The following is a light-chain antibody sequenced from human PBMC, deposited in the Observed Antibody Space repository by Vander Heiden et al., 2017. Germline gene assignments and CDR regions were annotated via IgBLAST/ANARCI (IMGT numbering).Light chain of an antibody. CDR1: QSINTY. CDR3: QQSDNTPNT. CDR2: AAS. V-gene: IGKV1-39*01. Sequence: DIQMTQSPSSLSASIGDRVTITCRASQSINTYVNWYQQKPGKAPRFLISAASSLQSGVSSKFSGSGSGTHFTLTINSLQPEDFATYYCQQSDNTPNTFRQGTKIEIK. J-gene: IGKJ2*01.